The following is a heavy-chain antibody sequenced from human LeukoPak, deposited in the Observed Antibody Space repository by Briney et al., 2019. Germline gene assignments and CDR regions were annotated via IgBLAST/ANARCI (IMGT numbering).Heavy chain of an antibody. CDR1: GFTFSSYW. CDR3: ARDMYSSGWYRVGYYYYYGMDV. CDR2: INSDGSST. V-gene: IGHV3-74*01. J-gene: IGHJ6*02. D-gene: IGHD6-19*01. Sequence: GGSLRLSCAASGFTFSSYWMHWVRQAPGKGLVWVSRINSDGSSTSHADSVKGRFTISRDNAKNTLYLQMNSLRAEDTAVYYCARDMYSSGWYRVGYYYYYGMDVWGQGTTVTVSS.